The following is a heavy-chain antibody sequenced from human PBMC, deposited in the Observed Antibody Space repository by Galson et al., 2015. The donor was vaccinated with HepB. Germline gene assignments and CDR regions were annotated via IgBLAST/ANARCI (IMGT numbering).Heavy chain of an antibody. V-gene: IGHV3-33*01. CDR1: DFTFSSYG. J-gene: IGHJ4*02. CDR3: ARDGHGYSYGTDYFDY. Sequence: SLRLSCAASDFTFSSYGMHWVRQAPGKGLDWVAVIWYDGGNKYYADSVKGRFTISRDNSKNTLYLQMNSLRAEDTAVYYCARDGHGYSYGTDYFDYWGQGTLVTVSS. CDR2: IWYDGGNK. D-gene: IGHD5-18*01.